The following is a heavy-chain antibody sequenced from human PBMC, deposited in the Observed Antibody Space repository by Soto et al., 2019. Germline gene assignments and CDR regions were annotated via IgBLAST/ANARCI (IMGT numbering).Heavy chain of an antibody. Sequence: QVQLVQSGAEVKKPGSSVKVSCKASGGTLISNAISWVRQAPGQGLEWLGGIIPILGSAIYAQKFQDRVTITADESTSTTCMELNSLRSEDAAVYYCTSRERVDAFDIWGQGTMVTVSS. J-gene: IGHJ3*02. CDR3: TSRERVDAFDI. CDR2: IIPILGSA. V-gene: IGHV1-69*01. D-gene: IGHD1-26*01. CDR1: GGTLISNA.